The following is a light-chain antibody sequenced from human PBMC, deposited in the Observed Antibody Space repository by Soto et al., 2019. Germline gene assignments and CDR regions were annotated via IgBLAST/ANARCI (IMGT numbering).Light chain of an antibody. CDR2: YNN. Sequence: QSVLTQPPSVSGAPGQRVTISCTGSNSNIGAGYDVHWYQQLPGTAPKLLIYYNNIRPSGVPDRFSGSKSGTSASLAITGLQAEDEADYYCSSFTSSNTLDFGGGTKLTVL. J-gene: IGLJ2*01. V-gene: IGLV1-40*01. CDR3: SSFTSSNTLD. CDR1: NSNIGAGYD.